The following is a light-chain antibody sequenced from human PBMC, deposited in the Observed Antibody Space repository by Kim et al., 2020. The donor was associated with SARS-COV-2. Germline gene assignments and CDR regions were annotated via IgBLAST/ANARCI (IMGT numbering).Light chain of an antibody. Sequence: SVARAVRSCRASRSIDISLGWYHHKPVQAPRALIHVASIRAAGIPDRFSGVGSGTYFTLSTGSLEPVDFAVYYCQQWNNWPPAVTFGGGTKVDIK. V-gene: IGKV3-11*01. CDR1: RSIDIS. CDR2: VAS. CDR3: QQWNNWPPAVT. J-gene: IGKJ4*01.